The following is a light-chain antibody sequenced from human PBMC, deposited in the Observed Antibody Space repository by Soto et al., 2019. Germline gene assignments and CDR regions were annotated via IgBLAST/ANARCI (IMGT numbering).Light chain of an antibody. CDR3: QSYDRSLSGSRV. Sequence: QSVLTQPPSVSGAPGQRVTISCTGSSSNIGAGYDVHWYQQLPGTAPKLLIYDNSNRPSGVPDRFSGSKSGTSASLAITGLQAEDDAYYYCQSYDRSLSGSRVFGTGNKVTVL. J-gene: IGLJ1*01. CDR1: SSNIGAGYD. V-gene: IGLV1-40*01. CDR2: DNS.